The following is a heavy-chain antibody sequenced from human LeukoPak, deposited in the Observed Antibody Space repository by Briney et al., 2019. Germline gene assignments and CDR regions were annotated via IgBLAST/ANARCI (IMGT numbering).Heavy chain of an antibody. CDR1: GGTFSSYA. V-gene: IGHV1-69*01. J-gene: IGHJ6*02. D-gene: IGHD5-18*01. CDR2: IIPIFGTA. CDR3: ARDLDTASIYYYYYGMDV. Sequence: GSSVKVSCKASGGTFSSYAISWVRQAPGQGLEWMGGIIPIFGTANYAQKFQGRVTITADESTSTAYMELSSLRSEDTAVYYCARDLDTASIYYYYYGMDVWGQGTTVTVSS.